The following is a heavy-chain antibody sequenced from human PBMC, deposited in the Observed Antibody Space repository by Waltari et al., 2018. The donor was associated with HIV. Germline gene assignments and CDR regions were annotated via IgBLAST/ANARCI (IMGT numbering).Heavy chain of an antibody. CDR1: GSTVRSSW. CDR3: ARMGLMMYAIGAFDI. V-gene: IGHV3-7*01. Sequence: EVQLGESGGGLVQPGGSLRLSCAAPGSTVRSSWRSWVRQAPGKGLEWVANIKQDGSEKHYVDSVKGRFTISRDNAKKSLYLQMNSLRAEDTAVYYCARMGLMMYAIGAFDIWGQGTMVTVSS. D-gene: IGHD2-8*01. CDR2: IKQDGSEK. J-gene: IGHJ3*02.